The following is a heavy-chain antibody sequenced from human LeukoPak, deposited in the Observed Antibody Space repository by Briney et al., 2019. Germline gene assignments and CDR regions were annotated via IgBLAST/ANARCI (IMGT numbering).Heavy chain of an antibody. J-gene: IGHJ5*02. CDR1: GGSFSGYY. D-gene: IGHD1-20*01. CDR3: ARINWKSDP. CDR2: TNHSGST. Sequence: PSETLSLTCAVYGGSFSGYYWSWIRQPPGKGLEWIGETNHSGSTNYNPSLKSRVTISVDTSKNQFSLKLSSVTAADTAVYYCARINWKSDPWGQGTLVTVSS. V-gene: IGHV4-34*01.